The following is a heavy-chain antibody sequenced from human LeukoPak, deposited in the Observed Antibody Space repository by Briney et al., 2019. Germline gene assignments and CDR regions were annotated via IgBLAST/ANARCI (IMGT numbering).Heavy chain of an antibody. CDR2: IKEDGRQK. CDR1: GFTFSTYW. Sequence: GGSLRLSCAASGFTFSTYWTSWVRQAPGKGLEWVANIKEDGRQKFYVDSVKGRFTISRDNAKNSLYLQMDSLRAENTAVYYCAKGRKWELLHDAFDIWGQGTMVTVSS. D-gene: IGHD1-26*01. J-gene: IGHJ3*02. V-gene: IGHV3-7*02. CDR3: AKGRKWELLHDAFDI.